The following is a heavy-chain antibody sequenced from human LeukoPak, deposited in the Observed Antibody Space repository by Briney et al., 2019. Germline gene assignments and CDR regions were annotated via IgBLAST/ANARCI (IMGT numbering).Heavy chain of an antibody. CDR1: GFTFSSYG. D-gene: IGHD3-22*01. V-gene: IGHV3-30*18. CDR2: ISYDGSNK. J-gene: IGHJ4*02. Sequence: GGSLRLSCAASGFTFSSYGMHWVRQAPGKGLEWVAVISYDGSNKYYADSVKGRFTISRDNSKNTLYLQMNSLRAEDTAVYYCAKGRPAITMIVVVIAGPNPEFDYWGQGTLVTVSS. CDR3: AKGRPAITMIVVVIAGPNPEFDY.